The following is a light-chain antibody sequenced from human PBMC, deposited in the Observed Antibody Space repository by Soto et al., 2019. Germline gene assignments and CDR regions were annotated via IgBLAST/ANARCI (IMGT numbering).Light chain of an antibody. CDR3: QQYGRSLV. V-gene: IGKV3-20*01. Sequence: EIVMTQSPATLSVSPGERATLSCRASHSVSSNLAWYQHKPGQAPRLLIFGASSRATGIPDRFGGSGSGTDFTLTISRLEPEDFAVYYCQQYGRSLVFGPGTKVDIK. CDR2: GAS. J-gene: IGKJ3*01. CDR1: HSVSSN.